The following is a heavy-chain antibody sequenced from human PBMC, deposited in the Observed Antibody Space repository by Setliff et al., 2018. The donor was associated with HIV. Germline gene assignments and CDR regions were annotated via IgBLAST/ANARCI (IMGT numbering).Heavy chain of an antibody. J-gene: IGHJ4*02. V-gene: IGHV1-69*05. Sequence: ASVKVSCKASGGTFSSYVISWVRQAPGQGPEWMGGIIPMYGVTNYAQKFQGRVTITTDESTSTAYMELSSLRSEDTAMYYCASFFVTTVTNQDYWGQGTPVTVSS. CDR2: IIPMYGVT. CDR3: ASFFVTTVTNQDY. D-gene: IGHD4-17*01. CDR1: GGTFSSYV.